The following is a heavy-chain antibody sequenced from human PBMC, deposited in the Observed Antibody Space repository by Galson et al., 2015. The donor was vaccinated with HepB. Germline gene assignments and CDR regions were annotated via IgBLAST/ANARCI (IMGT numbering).Heavy chain of an antibody. D-gene: IGHD2-21*01. CDR2: IKQDGSEQ. Sequence: SLRLSCAVSGFSCSNYWMTWVRQAPGKGLEWVASIKQDGSEQYYVGSVKGRFTISRDNAKNSLYLQMNSLRAEDTAVYYCAGDRLHGGAPTLDYWGQGALVTVSS. CDR3: AGDRLHGGAPTLDY. J-gene: IGHJ4*02. CDR1: GFSCSNYW. V-gene: IGHV3-7*03.